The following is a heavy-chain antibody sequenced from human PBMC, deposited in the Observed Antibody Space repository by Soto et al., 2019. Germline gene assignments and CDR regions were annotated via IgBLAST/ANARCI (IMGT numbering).Heavy chain of an antibody. CDR1: GGTFSGYA. V-gene: IGHV1-69*01. CDR3: ERSPDTKDAFDI. Sequence: SVKVSCSASGGTFSGYAISWVRSAPGQGLEWMGGIIPIFGTANYAQKFQGRVTITADESTSTAYMELSSLRSEDTAVYYCERSPDTKDAFDIWGQGTMVTVSS. J-gene: IGHJ3*02. CDR2: IIPIFGTA.